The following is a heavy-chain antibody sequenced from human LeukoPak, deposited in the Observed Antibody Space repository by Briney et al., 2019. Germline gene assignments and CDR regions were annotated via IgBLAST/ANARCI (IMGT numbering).Heavy chain of an antibody. J-gene: IGHJ4*02. CDR1: GFAFSSST. Sequence: GGSLRLSCSASGFAFSSSTMHLVRQAPGKGLEYVSAISSTGGSTYYTDSVKGRLTISRDNSKNTLYLQMSSLRAEDTAVYYCVKPYDYWGQGTLVTVSS. CDR3: VKPYDY. V-gene: IGHV3-64D*06. CDR2: ISSTGGST.